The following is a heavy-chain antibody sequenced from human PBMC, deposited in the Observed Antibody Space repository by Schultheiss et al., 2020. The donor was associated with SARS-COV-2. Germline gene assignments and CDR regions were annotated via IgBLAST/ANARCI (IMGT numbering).Heavy chain of an antibody. V-gene: IGHV3-73*01. CDR2: IRSKANSYAT. Sequence: GESLKISCAASGFTFSSYGMHWVRQASGKGLEWVGRIRSKANSYATAYAASVKGRFTISRDDSKNTAYLQMNSLKTEDTAVYYCTFSHYGSGSYDFDNWGQGTLVTVSS. CDR1: GFTFSSYG. CDR3: TFSHYGSGSYDFDN. J-gene: IGHJ4*02. D-gene: IGHD3-10*01.